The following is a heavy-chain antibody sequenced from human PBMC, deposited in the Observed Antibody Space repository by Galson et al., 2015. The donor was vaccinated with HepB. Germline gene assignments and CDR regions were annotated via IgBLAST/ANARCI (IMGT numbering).Heavy chain of an antibody. Sequence: SLRLSCAASGFTFSSYSMNWVRQAPGKGLEWVSYISSSSSTIYYADSVKGRFTISRDNAENSLYLQMNSLRDEDTAVYYCARDDYGDYGDFDYWGQGTLVTVSS. V-gene: IGHV3-48*02. J-gene: IGHJ4*02. CDR3: ARDDYGDYGDFDY. D-gene: IGHD4-17*01. CDR1: GFTFSSYS. CDR2: ISSSSSTI.